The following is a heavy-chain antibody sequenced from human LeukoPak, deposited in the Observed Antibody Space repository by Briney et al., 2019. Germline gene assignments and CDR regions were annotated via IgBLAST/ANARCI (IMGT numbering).Heavy chain of an antibody. V-gene: IGHV4-4*07. CDR3: ARGSIESFDY. CDR2: IYTSGST. J-gene: IGHJ4*02. CDR1: GGSISSYY. Sequence: LETLSLTCTVSGGSISSYYGSWIRQPAGKRLEWIGRIYTSGSTNYNPSLKSRVTMSVDTSKNQFSLKLSSVTAADTAVYYCARGSIESFDYWGQGTLVTVSS. D-gene: IGHD1-26*01.